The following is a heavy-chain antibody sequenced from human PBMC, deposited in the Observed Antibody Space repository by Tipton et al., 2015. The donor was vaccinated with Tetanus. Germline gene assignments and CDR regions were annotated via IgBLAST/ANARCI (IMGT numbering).Heavy chain of an antibody. CDR2: INHSGST. V-gene: IGHV4-39*07. CDR3: ARGWAGLYYFDY. Sequence: TLSLTCTVSGGSISSSSYYWSWIRQPPGKGLEWIGEINHSGSTNYNPSLKSRVTISVDTSKNQFSLKLSSVTAADTAVYYCARGWAGLYYFDYWGQGTLVTVSS. CDR1: GGSISSSSYY. J-gene: IGHJ4*02. D-gene: IGHD3-22*01.